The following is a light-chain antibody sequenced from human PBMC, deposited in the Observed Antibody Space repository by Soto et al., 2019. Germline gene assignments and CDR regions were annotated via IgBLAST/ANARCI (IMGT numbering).Light chain of an antibody. J-gene: IGKJ5*01. CDR3: QQYGSSFTIT. CDR2: GAS. CDR1: QIVSSNY. V-gene: IGKV3-20*01. Sequence: IVLTQSPGTLSLSPVERATLSCRASQIVSSNYLAWYQQKPGQAPRLLMSGASSRATGIPDRFSGSGFGTDFTLTISRLEPEDFAVYYCQQYGSSFTITFGQGTRLEIK.